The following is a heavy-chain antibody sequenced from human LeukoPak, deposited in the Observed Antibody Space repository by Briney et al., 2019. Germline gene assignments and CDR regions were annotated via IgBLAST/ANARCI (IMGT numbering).Heavy chain of an antibody. Sequence: SQTLSLTCTVSGGSISSGGYYWSWIRQHPGKGLEWIGYIYTSGSTNYNPYLKSRVTMSVDTSKNQFSLKLSSVTAADTAVYYCARDSYGHMDVWGQGTTVTVSS. J-gene: IGHJ6*02. D-gene: IGHD4-17*01. CDR1: GGSISSGGYY. CDR3: ARDSYGHMDV. V-gene: IGHV4-31*03. CDR2: IYTSGST.